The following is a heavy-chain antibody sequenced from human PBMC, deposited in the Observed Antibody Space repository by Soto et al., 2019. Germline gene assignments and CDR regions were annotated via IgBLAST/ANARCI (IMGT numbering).Heavy chain of an antibody. J-gene: IGHJ4*02. CDR1: GVSMRGHF. V-gene: IGHV4-59*11. Sequence: QVQLLESGPGLVKPSETLSLTCAVSGVSMRGHFWNWIRQTPGRGLQWIGYIYHTGSTRYHPSLNGRVTISIDTSKSQFSLNLTSMTAADTATYFCAKLSAAERDSPFFTVFESWGQGAHVTVSA. CDR2: IYHTGST. D-gene: IGHD2-21*01. CDR3: AKLSAAERDSPFFTVFES.